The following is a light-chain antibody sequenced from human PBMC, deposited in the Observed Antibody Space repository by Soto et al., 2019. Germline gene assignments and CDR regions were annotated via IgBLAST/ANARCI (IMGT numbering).Light chain of an antibody. CDR2: GTS. Sequence: EIVFTQSPGTLSLSPGERATLSCRASQSVSSSYLAWYQQKPGQAPRLLIYGTSRRATGIPDRFSGSESGTDFSLTISRLEPEDFAVYYCQQYVISPLTFGGGTKVDIK. CDR1: QSVSSSY. CDR3: QQYVISPLT. J-gene: IGKJ4*01. V-gene: IGKV3-20*01.